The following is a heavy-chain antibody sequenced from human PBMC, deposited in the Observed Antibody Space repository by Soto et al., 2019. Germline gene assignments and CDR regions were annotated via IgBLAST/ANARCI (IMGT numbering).Heavy chain of an antibody. J-gene: IGHJ4*02. D-gene: IGHD2-21*01. CDR2: IKGDGSEN. Sequence: EVHLVDSGGGLVQPGGSLTLSCAASGFTCSISWMNWVRQAPGKGLEWVANIKGDGSENYYVDFVKVRFTFSRDNAKNSLYLQMNSLRAEDTAVYSCAAGFPPDFWGQGTLVTVSS. V-gene: IGHV3-7*01. CDR3: AAGFPPDF. CDR1: GFTCSISW.